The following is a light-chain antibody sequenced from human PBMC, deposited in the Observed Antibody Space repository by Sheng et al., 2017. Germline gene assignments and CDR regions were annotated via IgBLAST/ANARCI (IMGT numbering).Light chain of an antibody. CDR2: RAS. CDR3: QQYSFYPWT. V-gene: IGKV1-5*03. CDR1: QGVSTW. J-gene: IGKJ1*01. Sequence: DIQMTQSPSTLSASVGERVTITCRVSQGVSTWLAWYQQKVGKAPKLLIYRASNLQSGVPSRFSGSGSGTEFTLTISSLQPDDFATYYCQQYSFYPWTFGRGTKVEI.